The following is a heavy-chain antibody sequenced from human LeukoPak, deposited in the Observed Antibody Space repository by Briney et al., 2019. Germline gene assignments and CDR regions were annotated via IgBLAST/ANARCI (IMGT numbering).Heavy chain of an antibody. V-gene: IGHV3-23*01. D-gene: IGHD3-3*01. CDR1: GFTFSSYA. Sequence: GGSLRLSCAASGFTFSSYAMTWVRQAPGKGLEWVSTISVTASGVSTYYADSVKGRFTISRDNSKNTLYLQMNSLRAEDTAVYYCAKVGFSEMEWLLYSDHWGQGTLVTVSS. CDR3: AKVGFSEMEWLLYSDH. J-gene: IGHJ4*02. CDR2: ISVTASGVST.